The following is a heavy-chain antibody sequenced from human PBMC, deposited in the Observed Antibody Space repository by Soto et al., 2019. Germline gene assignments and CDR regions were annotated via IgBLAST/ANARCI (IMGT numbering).Heavy chain of an antibody. J-gene: IGHJ4*02. CDR1: GYTFTSYG. D-gene: IGHD6-13*01. Sequence: GASVKVSCKASGYTFTSYGISWVRQAPGQGLEWMGWISAYNGNTNYAQKLQGRVTMTTDTSTSTAYMELRSLRSDDTAVYYCARDWPYSSSWIYFDYWGQGTLVTVSS. CDR2: ISAYNGNT. V-gene: IGHV1-18*04. CDR3: ARDWPYSSSWIYFDY.